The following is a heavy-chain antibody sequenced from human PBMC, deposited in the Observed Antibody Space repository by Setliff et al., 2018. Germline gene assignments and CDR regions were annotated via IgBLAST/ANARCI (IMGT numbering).Heavy chain of an antibody. Sequence: GGSLRLSCAASGFTFSTYALSWVRQAPGKGPEWVSTITGNDNSLYYADSVKGRFIVSRDNSKNTMYLQLRSLRADDTAIYYCAKDRKNYYDTSGYPDAFDIWGQGTTVTVSS. CDR2: ITGNDNSL. D-gene: IGHD3-22*01. V-gene: IGHV3-23*01. CDR3: AKDRKNYYDTSGYPDAFDI. CDR1: GFTFSTYA. J-gene: IGHJ3*02.